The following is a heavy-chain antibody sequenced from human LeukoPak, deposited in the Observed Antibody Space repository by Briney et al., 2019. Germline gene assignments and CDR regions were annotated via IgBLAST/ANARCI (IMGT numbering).Heavy chain of an antibody. D-gene: IGHD3-3*01. CDR2: IYYSGST. CDR3: ARGVRITIFGVVIENWFDP. J-gene: IGHJ5*02. Sequence: KPSETLSLTCTVSGGSISSSSYYWGWIRQPPGKGLEWIGSIYYSGSTNYNPSLKSRVTISVDTSKNQFSLKLSSVTAADTAVYYCARGVRITIFGVVIENWFDPWGQGTLVTVSS. V-gene: IGHV4-39*07. CDR1: GGSISSSSYY.